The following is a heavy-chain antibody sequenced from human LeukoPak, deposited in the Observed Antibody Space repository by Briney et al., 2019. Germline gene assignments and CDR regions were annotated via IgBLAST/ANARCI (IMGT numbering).Heavy chain of an antibody. CDR2: MSFDGSK. J-gene: IGHJ3*02. Sequence: PGGSLRLSCVDSGVTFSRSIIQWVRQDPGKGLEWVAGMSFDGSKYYGDSVKGRFTISRDDSKNTVHLQMDSLRPEDTAVYYCAREGHSSGYCGVFDIWGQGTTVSVSS. CDR3: AREGHSSGYCGVFDI. D-gene: IGHD3-22*01. CDR1: GVTFSRSI. V-gene: IGHV3-30*03.